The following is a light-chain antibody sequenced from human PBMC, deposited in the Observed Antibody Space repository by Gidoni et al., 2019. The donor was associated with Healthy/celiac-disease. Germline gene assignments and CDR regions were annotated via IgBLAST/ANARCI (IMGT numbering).Light chain of an antibody. V-gene: IGLV1-47*02. CDR3: AAWDDSLSVL. J-gene: IGLJ2*01. CDR1: SSNIGSNY. CDR2: SNN. Sequence: QSVLTQPPSASGTPGQRVTLSCSGSSSNIGSNYVYWYQQLPGTAPNLLIYSNNQRPSGVPDRFSGSKSGTSASLAISGLRSEDEADYYCAAWDDSLSVLFGGGTKLTVL.